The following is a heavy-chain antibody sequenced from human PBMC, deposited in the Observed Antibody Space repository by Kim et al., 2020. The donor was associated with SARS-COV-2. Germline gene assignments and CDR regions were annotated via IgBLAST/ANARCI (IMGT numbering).Heavy chain of an antibody. D-gene: IGHD6-19*01. CDR2: INGDRSTT. CDR1: GFTFRSYW. V-gene: IGHV3-74*01. Sequence: GGSLRLSCAASGFTFRSYWMHWVRQAPGKGLVWVSRINGDRSTTSYADSVKGRFTISRDNAKNTLYLQMNSLRAEDTAVYYCARRQYSSGYYYFDSWGKG. CDR3: ARRQYSSGYYYFDS. J-gene: IGHJ4*02.